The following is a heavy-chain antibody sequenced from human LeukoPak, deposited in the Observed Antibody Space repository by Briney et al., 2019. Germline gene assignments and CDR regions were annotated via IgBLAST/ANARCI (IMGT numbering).Heavy chain of an antibody. Sequence: PGGSLRLSCGASGFNLRDDWMHWVRQAPGKGLVWLSGIKENGDDIGYTDSVRGRFTISRDNDKNTLHLQMRSLRSEDTAVYYCVRDAPGTTPFDHWGQGTLVTVS. CDR2: IKENGDDI. CDR1: GFNLRDDW. CDR3: VRDAPGTTPFDH. D-gene: IGHD1-7*01. J-gene: IGHJ4*02. V-gene: IGHV3-74*01.